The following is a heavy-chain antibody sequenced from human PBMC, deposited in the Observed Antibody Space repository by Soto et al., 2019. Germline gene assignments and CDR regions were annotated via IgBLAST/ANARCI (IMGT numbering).Heavy chain of an antibody. CDR3: ARGALDIVVVPAASGYYYYMDV. CDR2: ISSSGRTI. CDR1: GFTFSDYY. V-gene: IGHV3-11*01. Sequence: QVQLVESGGGLVKPGGSLRLSCAASGFTFSDYYMSWIRQAPGKGLEWVSYISSSGRTIYYADSVKGRFTISRDNAKNSLYLQMKSLRAEDTAMYYCARGALDIVVVPAASGYYYYMDVWGKGTTVTVSS. D-gene: IGHD2-2*03. J-gene: IGHJ6*03.